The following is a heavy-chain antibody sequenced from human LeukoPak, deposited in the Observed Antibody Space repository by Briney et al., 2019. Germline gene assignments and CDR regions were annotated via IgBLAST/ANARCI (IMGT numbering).Heavy chain of an antibody. J-gene: IGHJ4*02. CDR2: ISSGSSTI. D-gene: IGHD2-15*01. CDR1: GFTFSSYS. Sequence: GGSLRLSCAASGFTFSSYSMNWVRQAPGEGLEWVSYISSGSSTIYYADSVKGRFTISRDNAKNSLCLQMNSLRDEDTAVYYCAREGGAEDFDYWGQGTLVTVSS. V-gene: IGHV3-48*02. CDR3: AREGGAEDFDY.